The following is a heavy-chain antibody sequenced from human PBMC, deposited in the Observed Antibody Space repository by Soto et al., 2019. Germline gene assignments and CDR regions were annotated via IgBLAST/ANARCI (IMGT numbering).Heavy chain of an antibody. Sequence: SETLPLTCTVSGGSISGYYWSWIRQPPGKGLEWIGYIYNTGSTVYNPSFKSRVTISVDTSKNQFSLKLNSVTAADTAVYYCARDLWGYCGTDCYPLDVWGQGTTVTVSS. CDR1: GGSISGYY. V-gene: IGHV4-59*01. CDR3: ARDLWGYCGTDCYPLDV. CDR2: IYNTGST. J-gene: IGHJ6*02. D-gene: IGHD2-21*02.